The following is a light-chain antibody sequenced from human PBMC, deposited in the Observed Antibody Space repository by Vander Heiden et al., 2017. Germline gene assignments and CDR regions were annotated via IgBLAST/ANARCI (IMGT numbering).Light chain of an antibody. CDR2: STT. CDR1: TGTVTSGYY. V-gene: IGLV7-43*01. J-gene: IGLJ2*01. Sequence: QTVVTPEPSLTVSPGGTVPLTCASITGTVTSGYYPSWFQQKPGQEPRTLIYSTTSKYSWNPARFSGSLLGGEAALTLSGVQPEDEAEYYCMLYYGDSLIFGGGTKLTGL. CDR3: MLYYGDSLI.